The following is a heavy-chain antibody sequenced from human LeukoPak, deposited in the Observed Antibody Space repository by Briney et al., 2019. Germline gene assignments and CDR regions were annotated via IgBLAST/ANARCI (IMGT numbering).Heavy chain of an antibody. D-gene: IGHD5-18*01. V-gene: IGHV4-59*12. CDR2: ISLGNT. J-gene: IGHJ4*02. CDR1: GDTLSTYY. CDR3: ARDKRHSYGKYFDP. Sequence: SETLSLTCGLSGDTLSTYYWNWIRQTPGRGLEWIGHISLGNTEYNPSLKGRVTISVDTSKNEFYLRLTSVTAADTALYFCARDKRHSYGKYFDPWSQGTLVSVSS.